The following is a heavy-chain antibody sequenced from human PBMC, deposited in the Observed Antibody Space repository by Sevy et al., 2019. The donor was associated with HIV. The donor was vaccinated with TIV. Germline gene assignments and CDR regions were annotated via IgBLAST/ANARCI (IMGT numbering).Heavy chain of an antibody. J-gene: IGHJ4*02. V-gene: IGHV3-23*01. CDR2: ISGSGSNT. CDR3: EKEGPGDNYDSSGYFPS. Sequence: GGSLRLSCAASGFSFSTYAMTWVRQAPGKGLEWVSAISGSGSNTYNADSVKGRFTISRDNSKNTLFLQMNSLRAEDTAVYYCEKEGPGDNYDSSGYFPSWGQGTLVTVSS. CDR1: GFSFSTYA. D-gene: IGHD3-22*01.